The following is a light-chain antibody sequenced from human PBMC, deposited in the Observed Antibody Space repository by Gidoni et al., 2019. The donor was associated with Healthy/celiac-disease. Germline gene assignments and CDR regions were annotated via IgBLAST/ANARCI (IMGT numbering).Light chain of an antibody. J-gene: IGKJ5*01. CDR1: QSVSSSY. CDR3: QQYGSSLIT. V-gene: IGKV3-20*01. CDR2: GAS. Sequence: EIVLTQSPGTLSLSPGERATLSCRASQSVSSSYLAWYQQKPGQAPRLRSYGASSRATGIPDRFSGSGSGTDFTLTISRLEPEDFAVYYCQQYGSSLITFGQGTRLEIK.